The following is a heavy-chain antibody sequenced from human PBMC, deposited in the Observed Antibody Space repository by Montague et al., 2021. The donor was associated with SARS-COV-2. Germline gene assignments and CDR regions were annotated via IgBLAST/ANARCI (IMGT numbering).Heavy chain of an antibody. V-gene: IGHV6-1*01. CDR3: VRDTGSAQAGFDA. CDR2: TNYRSKWTS. Sequence: CAIFGDSVWSNTAAWNWIRQSPSGGLEWLGRTNYRSKWTSDCAASVEGRISIDPDTSKNQFFLHLRSVTPEDTGVYYCVRDTGSAQAGFDAWGQGTLVTVSS. D-gene: IGHD4-17*01. J-gene: IGHJ4*02. CDR1: GDSVWSNTAA.